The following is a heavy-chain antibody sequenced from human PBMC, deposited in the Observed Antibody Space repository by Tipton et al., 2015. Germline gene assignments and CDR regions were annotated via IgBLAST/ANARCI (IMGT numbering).Heavy chain of an antibody. CDR1: GGSISSYY. CDR2: IFYTGNT. D-gene: IGHD4-17*01. CDR3: ARVSYGDYLAS. Sequence: TLSLTCTVSGGSISSYYWSWIRQPPGQGLEWVGYIFYTGNTYYNPSLKSRVIISVDTSKNHLSLKLTSVTAADTAVYYCARVSYGDYLASWGQGTLVTVSS. V-gene: IGHV4-59*01. J-gene: IGHJ4*02.